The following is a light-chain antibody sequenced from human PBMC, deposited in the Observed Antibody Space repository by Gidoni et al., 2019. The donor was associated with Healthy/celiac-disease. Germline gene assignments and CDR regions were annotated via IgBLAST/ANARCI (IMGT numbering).Light chain of an antibody. CDR1: QSVSSY. CDR3: QQRSNWPPKWT. Sequence: DILLTQSPATLSLSPGEIATLSCRASQSVSSYLAWYQQKPGQAPRLLIYDASNRATGIPARFSGSGSGTDFTLTISSLEPEDFAVYYCQQRSNWPPKWTFGQGTKGEIK. J-gene: IGKJ1*01. CDR2: DAS. V-gene: IGKV3-11*01.